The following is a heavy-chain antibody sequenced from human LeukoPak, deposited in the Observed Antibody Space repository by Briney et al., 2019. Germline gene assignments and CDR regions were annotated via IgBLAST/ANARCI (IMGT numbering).Heavy chain of an antibody. V-gene: IGHV1-46*01. D-gene: IGHD2-2*01. CDR3: ASVRNDVVVPAAMAAGYYYYYYMDV. J-gene: IGHJ6*03. CDR1: GYTFTSND. Sequence: GSVKVSCKAFGYTFTSNDMHWVRQAPGQGPEWMAVISPGGGSTTYAQKFQGRVTLTRDMSTSTDYLELSSLRSEDTAVYYCASVRNDVVVPAAMAAGYYYYYYMDVWGKGSTVTVSS. CDR2: ISPGGGST.